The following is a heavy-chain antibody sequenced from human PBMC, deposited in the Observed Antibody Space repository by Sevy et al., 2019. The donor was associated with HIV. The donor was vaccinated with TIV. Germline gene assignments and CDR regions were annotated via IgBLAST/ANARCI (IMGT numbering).Heavy chain of an antibody. J-gene: IGHJ6*02. D-gene: IGHD5-18*01. CDR3: EVTADVWGV. Sequence: ASVKVSCKASGYSFMGFYLDWVRQAPGQGLEWVGRLNPNSGGTNFAQKFQGRVSMTLDTSINTAYMELFRLRSDDTAVYYCEVTADVWGVWGQGTAVTVSS. CDR2: LNPNSGGT. CDR1: GYSFMGFY. V-gene: IGHV1-2*06.